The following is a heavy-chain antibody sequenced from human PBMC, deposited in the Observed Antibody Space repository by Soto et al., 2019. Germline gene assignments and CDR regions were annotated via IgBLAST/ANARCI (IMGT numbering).Heavy chain of an antibody. V-gene: IGHV3-23*01. CDR1: GFTFSSYA. CDR2: ISGSGGGT. D-gene: IGHD3-9*01. J-gene: IGHJ4*02. Sequence: EVQLLESGGGLVQPGGSLRLSCATSGFTFSSYAMSWVRQAPGKGLEWVSPISGSGGGTYYADPVKGRFTISRDNSKNPLYLQMNGLRAEDTAVYYCARGYDILSHFDYWGQGTLVTVSS. CDR3: ARGYDILSHFDY.